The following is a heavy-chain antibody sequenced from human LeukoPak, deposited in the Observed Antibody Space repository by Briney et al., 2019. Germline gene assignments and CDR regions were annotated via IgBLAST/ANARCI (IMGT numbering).Heavy chain of an antibody. Sequence: PSETLSLTCTVSGGSISSYSWSWIRQPPGKGLEWIGYIYYSGDTYYNASLKSRVSFSVDTSQKQFSLRLKSVTAADTAVYYCVRGPYGSSISNWFDPWGQGILVIVSS. J-gene: IGHJ5*02. D-gene: IGHD3-10*01. CDR3: VRGPYGSSISNWFDP. V-gene: IGHV4-59*01. CDR2: IYYSGDT. CDR1: GGSISSYS.